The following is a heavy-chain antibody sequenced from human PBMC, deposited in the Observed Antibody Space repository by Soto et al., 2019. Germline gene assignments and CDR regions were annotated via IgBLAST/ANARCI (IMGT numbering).Heavy chain of an antibody. CDR3: TTDGSYAQYV. D-gene: IGHD2-2*01. CDR1: GISFSNTW. V-gene: IGHV3-74*01. J-gene: IGHJ3*01. CDR2: INSDGTTT. Sequence: PGGSLRLSCAASGISFSNTWMHWVRQAPGKGLVWVAYINSDGTTTTYADSVRGRFTISRDNAKNTVYLQMNSLRAEDTALYYCTTDGSYAQYVWGQGTAVTVS.